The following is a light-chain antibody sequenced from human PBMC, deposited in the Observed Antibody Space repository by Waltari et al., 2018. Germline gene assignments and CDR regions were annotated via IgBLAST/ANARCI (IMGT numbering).Light chain of an antibody. CDR3: NSRDSSGNHVV. Sequence: SSVLTQDPAVSVALGQTVRITCQGDSLRSYYESWYQQKPGQAPLLVIFGKHSRPSGIPDRFSGSSSGNTVSLTITGAQAEDEADYYCNSRDSSGNHVVFGGGTKLTVL. V-gene: IGLV3-19*01. CDR1: SLRSYY. CDR2: GKH. J-gene: IGLJ2*01.